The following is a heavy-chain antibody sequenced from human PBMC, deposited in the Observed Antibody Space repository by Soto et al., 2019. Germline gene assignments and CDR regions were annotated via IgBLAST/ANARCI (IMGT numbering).Heavy chain of an antibody. V-gene: IGHV3-48*03. CDR2: ISSSGSTI. Sequence: EVQLVESGGGLVQPGGSLRLSCAASGFTFSSYEMNWVRQAPGKGLEWVSYISSSGSTIYYADSVKGRFTISRDNAKNSLYLQMSSVRAEDTAVYYCARGQYSSGGGYFDYWGQETLVTVSS. CDR3: ARGQYSSGGGYFDY. CDR1: GFTFSSYE. D-gene: IGHD6-19*01. J-gene: IGHJ4*02.